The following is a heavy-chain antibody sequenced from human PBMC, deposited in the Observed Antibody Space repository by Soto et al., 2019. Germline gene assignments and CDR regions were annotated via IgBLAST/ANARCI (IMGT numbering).Heavy chain of an antibody. CDR3: AKNSGWFNT. D-gene: IGHD3-10*01. V-gene: IGHV3-23*01. J-gene: IGHJ5*02. CDR1: GFPFSSTD. Sequence: GSLRLSCAASGFPFSSTDMTWVRQAPGKGLEWVSTIDGSGGTTYYADSVNGRFTISRDNSINTVFLQMNSLRADDTALYFCAKNSGWFNTWGQGALVTVSS. CDR2: IDGSGGTT.